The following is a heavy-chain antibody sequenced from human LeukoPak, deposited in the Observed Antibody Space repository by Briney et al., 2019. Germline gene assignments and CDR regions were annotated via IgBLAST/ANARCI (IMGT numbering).Heavy chain of an antibody. V-gene: IGHV3-9*03. D-gene: IGHD6-19*01. CDR1: GFTFGDYA. CDR2: ISWNSGSI. Sequence: PGGSLRLSCAASGFTFGDYAMHWVLQAPGKGLEWVSGISWNSGSIGYADSVKGRFTISRDNAKNSLYLQMNSLRAEDMALYYYAKGIAVAGVLFDYWGQGTLVTVSS. CDR3: AKGIAVAGVLFDY. J-gene: IGHJ4*02.